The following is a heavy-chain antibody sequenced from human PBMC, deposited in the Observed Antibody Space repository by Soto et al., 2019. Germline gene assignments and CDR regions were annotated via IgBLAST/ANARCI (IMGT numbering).Heavy chain of an antibody. CDR3: ARVRRGARTLRVYYYGMDF. V-gene: IGHV1-69*12. Sequence: QVQLVRSGAEVKKPGSSVKVSCKASGGTFSSYAISWVRQAPGQGLEWMGGIIPFFGTANYAQKFQGRVTITADESTSTAYVELSSLRSEDTAVYYCARVRRGARTLRVYYYGMDFWGQGTTVTVSS. J-gene: IGHJ6*02. CDR1: GGTFSSYA. CDR2: IIPFFGTA. D-gene: IGHD1-26*01.